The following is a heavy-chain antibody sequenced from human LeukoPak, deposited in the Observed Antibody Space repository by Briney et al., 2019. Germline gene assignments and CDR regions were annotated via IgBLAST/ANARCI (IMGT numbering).Heavy chain of an antibody. Sequence: GASVKVSCKASGYTFTSYWIGWVRQMPGKGLEWMGIIYPGGSDTRYSPSFQGQVTISADKSISTAYLQWSSLKASDTAMYYCARLSTQVVPAPMDVWGKGATVTVSS. CDR2: IYPGGSDT. CDR1: GYTFTSYW. CDR3: ARLSTQVVPAPMDV. V-gene: IGHV5-51*01. D-gene: IGHD2-2*01. J-gene: IGHJ6*03.